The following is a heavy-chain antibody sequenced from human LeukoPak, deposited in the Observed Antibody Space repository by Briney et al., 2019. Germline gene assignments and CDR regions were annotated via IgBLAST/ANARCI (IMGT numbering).Heavy chain of an antibody. CDR2: ISGSGGST. D-gene: IGHD6-19*01. CDR3: AIGLRYSSGWYDY. J-gene: IGHJ4*02. CDR1: GFTFSSYA. V-gene: IGHV3-23*01. Sequence: LPGGSLRLSCAASGFTFSSYAMSWVRQAPGKGLDWVSVISGSGGSTYYADSVKGRFTISRDKSRDTLYLQMSSLRAEDTAVYYCAIGLRYSSGWYDYWGQGTLVTVSS.